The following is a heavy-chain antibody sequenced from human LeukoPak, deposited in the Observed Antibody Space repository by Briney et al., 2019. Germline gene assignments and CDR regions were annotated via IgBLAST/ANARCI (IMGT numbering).Heavy chain of an antibody. CDR2: ISSSSSYI. CDR3: AARRYCSGGSCRRFDY. Sequence: PGGSLRLSCAASGFTFSSYGMHWVRQAPGKGLEWVSSISSSSSYIYYADSVKGRFTISRDNAKNSLYLQMNSLRAEDTAVYHCAARRYCSGGSCRRFDYWGQGTLVTVSS. D-gene: IGHD2-15*01. J-gene: IGHJ4*02. V-gene: IGHV3-21*01. CDR1: GFTFSSYG.